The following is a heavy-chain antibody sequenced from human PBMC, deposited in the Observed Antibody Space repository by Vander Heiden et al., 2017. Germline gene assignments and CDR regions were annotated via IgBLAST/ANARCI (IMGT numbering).Heavy chain of an antibody. D-gene: IGHD6-19*01. CDR2: IIPIFGTA. CDR3: AREFGYSSGWYNWFDP. J-gene: IGHJ5*02. V-gene: IGHV1-69*12. Sequence: QVQLVQSGAEVKKPGSSVKVSCKASGATFSRYAISWWRQAPGQGLEWMGGIIPIFGTANYAQKFQGRVTITADESTSTAYMELSSLRSEDTAVYYCAREFGYSSGWYNWFDPWGQGTLVTVSS. CDR1: GATFSRYA.